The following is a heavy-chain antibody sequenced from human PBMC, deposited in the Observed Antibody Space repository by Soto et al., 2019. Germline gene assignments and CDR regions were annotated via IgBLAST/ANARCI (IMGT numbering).Heavy chain of an antibody. D-gene: IGHD3-22*01. Sequence: QVQLVQSGAEVRKPGSSVKVSCKASGGTFSRHAISWVRQAPGQRLEWMGGIIPIFGTANHAQKFQGRVTIIADESTSTVYMELSSLRSEDTAMYYCARGWGYDSSDYYYAYWGQGTLVIVSS. CDR3: ARGWGYDSSDYYYAY. CDR1: GGTFSRHA. J-gene: IGHJ4*02. V-gene: IGHV1-69*01. CDR2: IIPIFGTA.